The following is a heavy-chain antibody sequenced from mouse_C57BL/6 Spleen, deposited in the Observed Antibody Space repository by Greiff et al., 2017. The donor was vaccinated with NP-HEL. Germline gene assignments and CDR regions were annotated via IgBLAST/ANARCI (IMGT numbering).Heavy chain of an antibody. Sequence: VQLQQSGAELVRPGTSVKVSCKASGYAFTNYLIEWVKQRPGQGLEWIGVINPGSGGTNYNEKFKGKATLTADKSSSTAYMQLSSLTSEDSAVYCCARSGGYYGHFDYWGKGTTLTVSS. J-gene: IGHJ2*01. V-gene: IGHV1-54*01. CDR3: ARSGGYYGHFDY. CDR2: INPGSGGT. D-gene: IGHD1-1*01. CDR1: GYAFTNYL.